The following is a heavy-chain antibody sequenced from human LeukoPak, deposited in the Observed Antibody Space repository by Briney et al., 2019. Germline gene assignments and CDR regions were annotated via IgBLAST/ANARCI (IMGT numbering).Heavy chain of an antibody. Sequence: SETLSLTCTVAGGSISSYYWSWIRQPPGKRLEWLGYIYYSGSTNYNPSLKSRVTISVDTSKNQFSLKLSSVTAADTAVYYCARDGPGGGATIAGFDYWGQGTLVTVSS. J-gene: IGHJ4*02. V-gene: IGHV4-59*01. D-gene: IGHD3-16*01. CDR2: IYYSGST. CDR1: GGSISSYY. CDR3: ARDGPGGGATIAGFDY.